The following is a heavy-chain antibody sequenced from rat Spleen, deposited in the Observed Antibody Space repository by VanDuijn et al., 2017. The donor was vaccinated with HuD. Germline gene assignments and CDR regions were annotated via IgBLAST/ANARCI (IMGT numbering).Heavy chain of an antibody. V-gene: IGHV5-43*01. CDR1: GFTFSSYG. D-gene: IGHD5-1*01. CDR3: VRERWERNFDH. J-gene: IGHJ2*01. Sequence: EVQLVESGGGLVQPGISLKLSCVAPGFTFSSYGMHWFSQAPENGIEWLAYINTDRINTHYAETVKGRFTNSRDNAKNTVDMQLNSLRSEDTAMYFCVRERWERNFDHWGQGVMVTVSS. CDR2: INTDRINT.